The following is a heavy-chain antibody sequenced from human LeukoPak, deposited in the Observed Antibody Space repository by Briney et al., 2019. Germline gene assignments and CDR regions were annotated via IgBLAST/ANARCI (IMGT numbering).Heavy chain of an antibody. CDR1: GYTFTGYY. J-gene: IGHJ4*02. Sequence: GASVKASCKASGYTFTGYYMHWVRQAPGQGLEWMGWINPNSGGTNYAQKFQGRVTMTRDTSISTAYMELSRLRSDDTAVYYCASPQRGYSYGYDYWGQGTLVTVSS. CDR3: ASPQRGYSYGYDY. CDR2: INPNSGGT. D-gene: IGHD5-18*01. V-gene: IGHV1-2*02.